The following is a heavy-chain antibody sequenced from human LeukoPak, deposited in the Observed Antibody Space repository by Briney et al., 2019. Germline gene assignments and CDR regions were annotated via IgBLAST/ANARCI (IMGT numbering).Heavy chain of an antibody. CDR3: ARETRRGTNFDY. V-gene: IGHV3-48*01. CDR2: ISSSGSTI. D-gene: IGHD3-16*01. CDR1: RFTLSDYS. J-gene: IGHJ4*02. Sequence: GGSLRLSCPASRFTLSDYSMNWLRQAPWKGLAWVSFISSSGSTIYYADSVKGRFTISRDNAQNSVYLQMNSLRAEDTAVYYCARETRRGTNFDYWGQGTQVTVSS.